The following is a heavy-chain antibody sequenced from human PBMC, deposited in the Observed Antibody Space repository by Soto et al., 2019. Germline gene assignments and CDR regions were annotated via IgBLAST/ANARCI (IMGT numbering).Heavy chain of an antibody. J-gene: IGHJ6*02. CDR2: ISAYNGNT. D-gene: IGHD3-10*01. V-gene: IGHV1-18*01. CDR1: GNTFTSYG. CDR3: GGGGGDYGMDV. Sequence: QVQLVQSGAEVKKPGASVKVSCKASGNTFTSYGISWVRQAPGQGLEWMGRISAYNGNTNYAQKLQGRVTMTTDTPTGTANRGRGGLRSDDRPVFYWGGGGGDYGMDVGAQGTRVTVSS.